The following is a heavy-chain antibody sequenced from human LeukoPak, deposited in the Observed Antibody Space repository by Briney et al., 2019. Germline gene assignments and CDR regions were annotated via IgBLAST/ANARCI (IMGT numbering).Heavy chain of an antibody. CDR1: LFTCITYA. V-gene: IGHV3-64*02. Sequence: GGALRLSCAASLFTCITYAFHWGRQAPGKGLEYVSAISNNGEDTYYADSVKGRFTISRDNSKNTLYLQMGSLRAEDMAVYYCVRGGGVVAGTYDYWGQGTLVTVSS. J-gene: IGHJ4*02. CDR3: VRGGGVVAGTYDY. CDR2: ISNNGEDT. D-gene: IGHD6-19*01.